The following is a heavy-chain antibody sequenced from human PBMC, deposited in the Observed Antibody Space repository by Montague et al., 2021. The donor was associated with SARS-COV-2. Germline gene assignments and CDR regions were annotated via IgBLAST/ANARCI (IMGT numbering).Heavy chain of an antibody. CDR3: ARLGDGVVPSPILGVGPYYSYYYMDV. V-gene: IGHV4-34*01. D-gene: IGHD3-10*01. J-gene: IGHJ6*03. CDR2: IHHGGST. CDR1: GGSFSTYS. Sequence: SETLSLTCAVHGGSFSTYSWNWIRQPPGKGLEWIGEIHHGGSTNYNPSLKSRVTISAGTSKNQFSLKLTSVAAADTAVYYCARLGDGVVPSPILGVGPYYSYYYMDVWGKGNTVTVSS.